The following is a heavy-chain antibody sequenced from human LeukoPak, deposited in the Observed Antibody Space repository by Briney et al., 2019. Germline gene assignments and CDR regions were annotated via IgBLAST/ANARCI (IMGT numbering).Heavy chain of an antibody. CDR1: GFTFSRYG. CDR3: AKDTCSGGSCYYYYGMDV. Sequence: GGSLRLSCAASGFTFSRYGIHWVRQAPGKGLEWVAVISHDGSNNYYADSVKDRFTISRDNSKNTLYLQMISLRGEDTAVYYCAKDTCSGGSCYYYYGMDVWGQGTTVTVSS. V-gene: IGHV3-30*18. J-gene: IGHJ6*02. D-gene: IGHD2-15*01. CDR2: ISHDGSNN.